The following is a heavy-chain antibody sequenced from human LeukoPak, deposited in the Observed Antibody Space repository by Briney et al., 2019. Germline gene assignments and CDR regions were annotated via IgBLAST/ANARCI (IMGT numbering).Heavy chain of an antibody. Sequence: SVKVSCKASGFTFTSSAMQWVRQARGQRLEWIGWIVVGSGNTNYAQKFQERVTITRDMSTSTAYMELSSLRSEDTAVYYCARTDIVVVPAHLGDWGQGTLVTVSS. CDR2: IVVGSGNT. V-gene: IGHV1-58*02. D-gene: IGHD2-2*01. CDR3: ARTDIVVVPAHLGD. J-gene: IGHJ4*02. CDR1: GFTFTSSA.